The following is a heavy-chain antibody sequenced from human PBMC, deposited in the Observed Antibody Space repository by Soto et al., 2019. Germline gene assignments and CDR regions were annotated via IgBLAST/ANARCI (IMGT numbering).Heavy chain of an antibody. CDR2: ISYDGSDK. J-gene: IGHJ4*02. CDR1: GFTFSTYG. Sequence: QVQLVESGGGVVQPGRSLRLSCAASGFTFSTYGVHWVRQAPGKGLEWVAIISYDGSDKYYAESVKGRFTISRDNSKNTVDLQMICLRAEDTAVYYCAKGLLWLGEFLSSFDSWGQGTLVTVSS. V-gene: IGHV3-30*18. CDR3: AKGLLWLGEFLSSFDS. D-gene: IGHD3-10*01.